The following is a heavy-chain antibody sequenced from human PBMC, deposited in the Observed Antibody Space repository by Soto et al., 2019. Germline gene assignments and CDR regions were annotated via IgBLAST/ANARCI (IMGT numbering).Heavy chain of an antibody. D-gene: IGHD5-18*01. V-gene: IGHV1-18*01. CDR2: ISAYNGNT. CDR3: AREYVDTGL. Sequence: QAQLVQSGGEVKKPGASVKVSCKASGYIFRTYGITWVRQAPGQGLEWMGWISAYNGNTTYAQNLQGRLTMTTDAYTITAYMDLRSLRSEDTAVYYCAREYVDTGLWGQGTRVNGSS. J-gene: IGHJ4*02. CDR1: GYIFRTYG.